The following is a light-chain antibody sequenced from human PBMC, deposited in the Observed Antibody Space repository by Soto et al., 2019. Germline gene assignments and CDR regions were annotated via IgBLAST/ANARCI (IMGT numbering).Light chain of an antibody. CDR3: QQYNNWPWT. CDR2: GAS. J-gene: IGKJ1*01. V-gene: IGKV3-15*01. Sequence: EIVMTQSPATLSVSPGGRATLSCRASQSISGALAWYQQKPGRAPRLLIYGASTRATSFPARFSGSGSGTDFALTISSLQSEDFAVYYCQQYNNWPWTFGQGTKVEIK. CDR1: QSISGA.